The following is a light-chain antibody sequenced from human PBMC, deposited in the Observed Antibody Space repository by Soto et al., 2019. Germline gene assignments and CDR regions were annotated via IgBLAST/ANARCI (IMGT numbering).Light chain of an antibody. CDR1: SRDVGGYVY. CDR3: SSYAGGNKMV. Sequence: QSAQTQPTSASGSPGESVTMSCSGTSRDVGGYVYVSWFQQHPGKAPKLIIFEVNKRPSGVPDRFSGSRSGNTASLTVSGLQLEDEADYYCSSYAGGNKMVFGGGTKLTVL. V-gene: IGLV2-8*01. CDR2: EVN. J-gene: IGLJ2*01.